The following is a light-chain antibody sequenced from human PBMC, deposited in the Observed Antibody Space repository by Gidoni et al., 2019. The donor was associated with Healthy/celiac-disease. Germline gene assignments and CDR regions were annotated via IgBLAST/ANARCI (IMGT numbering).Light chain of an antibody. CDR1: QSVSSY. CDR3: QQRSNWPPLFT. CDR2: DAS. V-gene: IGKV3-11*01. J-gene: IGKJ3*01. Sequence: EIVLTQPPATLSLSPGARATLSCRASQSVSSYLAWYQQKPGQAPRLLIYDASNRATGIPARFSGSGSGTDFTLTISSLEPEDFAVYYCQQRSNWPPLFTFGPGTKVEIK.